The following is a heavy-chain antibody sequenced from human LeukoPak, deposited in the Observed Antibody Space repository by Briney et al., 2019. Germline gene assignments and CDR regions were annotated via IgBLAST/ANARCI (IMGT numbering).Heavy chain of an antibody. Sequence: GGSLRLSCAASGFTFSSYGMHWVRQAPGKGLEWVAVIWYDGSNKYYADSVKGRFTISRDNSKNTLYLQMNSLRAEDTAVYYCARQGYDFWSGSKKNYYMDVWGKGTTVTVSS. D-gene: IGHD3-3*01. CDR2: IWYDGSNK. CDR1: GFTFSSYG. J-gene: IGHJ6*03. CDR3: ARQGYDFWSGSKKNYYMDV. V-gene: IGHV3-33*01.